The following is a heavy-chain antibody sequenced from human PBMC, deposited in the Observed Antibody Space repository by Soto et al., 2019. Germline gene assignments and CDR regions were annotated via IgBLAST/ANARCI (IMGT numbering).Heavy chain of an antibody. CDR2: ISWDGGST. D-gene: IGHD4-4*01. CDR1: GFTFDDYT. CDR3: AKVYIYYYYYGMDV. Sequence: PGGSLRLSCAASGFTFDDYTMHWVRQAPGKGLEWVSLISWDGGSTYYADSVKGRFTISRDNSKNSLYLQMNSLRTEDTALYYCAKVYIYYYYYGMDVWGQGTTVTVSS. J-gene: IGHJ6*02. V-gene: IGHV3-43*01.